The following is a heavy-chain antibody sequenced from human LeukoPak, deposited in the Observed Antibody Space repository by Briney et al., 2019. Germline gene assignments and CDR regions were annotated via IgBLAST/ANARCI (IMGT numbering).Heavy chain of an antibody. CDR2: IYYSGST. V-gene: IGHV4-31*03. CDR3: ATYDWGTTARWFDP. CDR1: GGSISSGGYY. J-gene: IGHJ5*02. Sequence: SETLSLTCTVSGGSISSGGYYWSWIPQHPGKGLEWIGYIYYSGSTYYNPSLKSRVTISVDTSKNQFSLKLSSVTAADTAVYYCATYDWGTTARWFDPWGQGTLVTVSS. D-gene: IGHD1-1*01.